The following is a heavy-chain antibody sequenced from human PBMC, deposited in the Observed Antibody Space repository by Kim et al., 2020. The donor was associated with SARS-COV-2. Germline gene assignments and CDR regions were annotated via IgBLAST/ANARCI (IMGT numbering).Heavy chain of an antibody. Sequence: SETLSLTCAVSGGSIRSTDYYWGWVRQPPGKGLEWIGCMHYSGTSMYSPSLKSRVTISVDTSKNQFSLTVRSVTAADTGVYYCARPDTTGSYFYWGQGTLVTISS. V-gene: IGHV4-39*01. D-gene: IGHD1-26*01. CDR2: MHYSGTS. J-gene: IGHJ1*01. CDR3: ARPDTTGSYFY. CDR1: GGSIRSTDYY.